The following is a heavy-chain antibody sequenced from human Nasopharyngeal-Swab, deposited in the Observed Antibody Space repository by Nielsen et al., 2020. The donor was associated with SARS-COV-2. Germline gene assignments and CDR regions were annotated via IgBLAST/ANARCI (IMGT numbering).Heavy chain of an antibody. CDR3: ASNPLYCSSTSCYHDAFDI. CDR1: GYTFTSYG. J-gene: IGHJ3*02. D-gene: IGHD2-2*01. CDR2: ISAYNGNT. V-gene: IGHV1-18*01. Sequence: ASVKVSCKASGYTFTSYGISGVRQAPGQGLEWMGWISAYNGNTNYAQKLQGRVTMTTDTSTSTAYMELRSLRSDDTAVYYCASNPLYCSSTSCYHDAFDIWGQGTMVTVSS.